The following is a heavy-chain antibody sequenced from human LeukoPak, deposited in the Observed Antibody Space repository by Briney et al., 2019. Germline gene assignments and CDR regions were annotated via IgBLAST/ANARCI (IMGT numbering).Heavy chain of an antibody. V-gene: IGHV3-33*06. CDR2: IWYDGTNK. CDR1: GFTFSSND. CDR3: AKVVGTGTTPTDY. J-gene: IGHJ4*02. D-gene: IGHD1-1*01. Sequence: GGSLRLSCAASGFTFSSNDMHWVRQAPGKGLEWVAVIWYDGTNKYYADFVKGRFTISRDNSKNMVFLQMKSLRAEDTAVYYCAKVVGTGTTPTDYWGQGTLVTVSS.